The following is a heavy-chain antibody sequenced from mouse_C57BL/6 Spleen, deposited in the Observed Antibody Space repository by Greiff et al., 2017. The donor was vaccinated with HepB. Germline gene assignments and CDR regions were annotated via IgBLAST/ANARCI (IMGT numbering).Heavy chain of an antibody. Sequence: QVQLKQSGAELVRPGASVTLSCKASGYTFTDYEMHWVKQTPVHGLEWIGAIDPETGGTAYNQKFKGKAILTADKSSSTAYMELRSLTSEDSAVYYCPYYYGSSHYWYFDVWGTGTTVTVSS. CDR1: GYTFTDYE. CDR2: IDPETGGT. J-gene: IGHJ1*03. D-gene: IGHD1-1*01. V-gene: IGHV1-15*01. CDR3: PYYYGSSHYWYFDV.